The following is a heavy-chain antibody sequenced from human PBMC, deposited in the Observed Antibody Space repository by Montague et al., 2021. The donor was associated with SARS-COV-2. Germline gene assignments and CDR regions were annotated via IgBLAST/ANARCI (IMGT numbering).Heavy chain of an antibody. CDR3: ARDRLKWGMITFGGNDY. V-gene: IGHV3-30*09. CDR2: ISYDGSNK. CDR1: GFTFSGYA. Sequence: SLRLSCAASGFTFSGYAIYWVRQAPGKGLEWVALISYDGSNKYYADSXKGRFAISRDNSKNTLYLQMNSLRAEDTAVYFCARDRLKWGMITFGGNDYWGQGTLVTVSS. J-gene: IGHJ4*02. D-gene: IGHD3-16*01.